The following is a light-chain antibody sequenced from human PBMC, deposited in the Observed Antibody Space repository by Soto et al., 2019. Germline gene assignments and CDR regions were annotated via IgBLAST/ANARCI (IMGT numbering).Light chain of an antibody. J-gene: IGLJ7*01. CDR1: SSDVGGYNY. CDR3: SSCTTSNTFV. Sequence: QSALTQPASVSGSPGQSITISCTGTSSDVGGYNYVSWYQQHPGKAPKLMIFHVSDRPSGVSNRFSGSKSGNTAFLTISGLQAEDEADYYCSSCTTSNTFVFGTGTQLTVL. V-gene: IGLV2-14*03. CDR2: HVS.